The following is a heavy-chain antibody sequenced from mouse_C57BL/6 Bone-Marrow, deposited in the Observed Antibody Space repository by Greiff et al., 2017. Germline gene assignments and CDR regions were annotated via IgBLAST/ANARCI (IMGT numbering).Heavy chain of an antibody. CDR2: IYPRSGNN. CDR3: ARYGYGSHWYFDV. CDR1: GYTFTSYG. D-gene: IGHD1-1*01. Sequence: VQLQQSGAELARPGASVKLSCKASGYTFTSYGISWVKQRTGQGLEWIGEIYPRSGNNYYNEKFKGKATLTADKSSSTAYMELRSLASEDSAVYFCARYGYGSHWYFDVWGTGTTVTVSS. J-gene: IGHJ1*03. V-gene: IGHV1-81*01.